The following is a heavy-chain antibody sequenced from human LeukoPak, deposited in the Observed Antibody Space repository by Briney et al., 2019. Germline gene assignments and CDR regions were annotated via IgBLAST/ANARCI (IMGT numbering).Heavy chain of an antibody. CDR1: GFTFGDYA. CDR2: INWVGDTT. Sequence: GGSLRLSCAASGFTFGDYAVHWVRQAPGKGLQWISSINWVGDTTSYADSVKGRFTISRDNTKGSLYLQMHSLRSEDTALYYCAKDRQYGDYGGGDFFDSWGQGTLVTVSS. CDR3: AKDRQYGDYGGGDFFDS. D-gene: IGHD4-17*01. J-gene: IGHJ4*02. V-gene: IGHV3-43D*03.